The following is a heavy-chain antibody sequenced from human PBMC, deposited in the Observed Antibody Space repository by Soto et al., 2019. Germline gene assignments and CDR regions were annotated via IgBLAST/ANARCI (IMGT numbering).Heavy chain of an antibody. D-gene: IGHD2-15*01. CDR1: GGSISSGGYY. CDR3: ARDAADCSGGSCYGVGWFDP. J-gene: IGHJ5*02. Sequence: QVRLQESGPGLVKPSQTLSLTCTVSGGSISSGGYYWSWIRQHPGKGLEWIGYIYYSGSTYYNPSLKSRVTISVDTSKNQFSLKLSSVTAADTAVYYCARDAADCSGGSCYGVGWFDPWGQGTLVTVSS. CDR2: IYYSGST. V-gene: IGHV4-31*03.